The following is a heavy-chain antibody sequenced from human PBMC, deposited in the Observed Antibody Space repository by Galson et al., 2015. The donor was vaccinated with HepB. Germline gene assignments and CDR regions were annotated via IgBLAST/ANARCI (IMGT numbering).Heavy chain of an antibody. V-gene: IGHV3-23*01. CDR3: AKDSCSGGSCYGFDY. D-gene: IGHD2-15*01. J-gene: IGHJ4*02. CDR2: ISGSGGST. CDR1: GFTFSSYA. Sequence: SLRLSCAASGFTFSSYAMSWVRQAPGKGLEWVSAISGSGGSTYYADSVKGRFTISRDNSKNTLYLQMNSLRAEDTAVYYCAKDSCSGGSCYGFDYWGQGTLVTVSS.